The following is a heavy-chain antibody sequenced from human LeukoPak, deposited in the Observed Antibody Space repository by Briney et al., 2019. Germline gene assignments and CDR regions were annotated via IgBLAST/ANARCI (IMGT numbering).Heavy chain of an antibody. CDR3: AKGPSYYYDSSGYSDY. Sequence: TGGSLRLSCAASGFTFSSYAMSWVRQAPGKGLEWVSAISGSGGSTYYADSVKGRFTISRDNSKNTLYLQMNSLRAEDTAVYYCAKGPSYYYDSSGYSDYWGQGTLVTVSS. V-gene: IGHV3-23*01. CDR1: GFTFSSYA. CDR2: ISGSGGST. J-gene: IGHJ4*02. D-gene: IGHD3-22*01.